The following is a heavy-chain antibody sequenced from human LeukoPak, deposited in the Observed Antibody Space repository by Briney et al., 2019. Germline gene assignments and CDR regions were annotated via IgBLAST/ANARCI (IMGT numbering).Heavy chain of an antibody. Sequence: SETLSLTCTVSGGSISSSSYYWGWIRQPPGKGLEWIGSIYYSGSTYYNPSLKSRVTISVDTSKNQFSLKLSSVTAADTAVYYCAKTGYSSSWPGAYMDVWGKGTTVTVSS. CDR1: GGSISSSSYY. J-gene: IGHJ6*03. CDR2: IYYSGST. D-gene: IGHD6-13*01. CDR3: AKTGYSSSWPGAYMDV. V-gene: IGHV4-39*07.